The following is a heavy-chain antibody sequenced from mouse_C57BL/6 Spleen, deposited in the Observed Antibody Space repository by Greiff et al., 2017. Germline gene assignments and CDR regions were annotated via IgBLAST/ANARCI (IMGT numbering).Heavy chain of an antibody. CDR1: GYAFTNYL. J-gene: IGHJ4*01. CDR2: INPGSGGT. CDR3: ARGGRYSNYEHYAMDY. V-gene: IGHV1-54*01. D-gene: IGHD2-5*01. Sequence: VQLQQSGAELVRPGTSVKVSCKASGYAFTNYLIEWVKQRPGQGLEWIGVINPGSGGTNYNEKFKGKATLTADKSSSTAYMQLSSLTSEDSAVYFCARGGRYSNYEHYAMDYWGQGTSVTVSS.